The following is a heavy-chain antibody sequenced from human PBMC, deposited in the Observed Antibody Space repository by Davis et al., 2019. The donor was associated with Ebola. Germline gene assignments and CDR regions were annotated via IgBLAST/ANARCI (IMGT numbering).Heavy chain of an antibody. CDR1: EKTFTPYT. J-gene: IGHJ5*02. V-gene: IGHV1-69*06. Sequence: SVKVSCKTSEKTFTPYTINWVRQAPGQGLEWMGGIIPFFSEPNYAQKFRGRLTITADKSTNTVYMQLSSLTSDDTAVYYCARNDTVSKWFDPWGQGTLVTVSS. D-gene: IGHD4-17*01. CDR3: ARNDTVSKWFDP. CDR2: IIPFFSEP.